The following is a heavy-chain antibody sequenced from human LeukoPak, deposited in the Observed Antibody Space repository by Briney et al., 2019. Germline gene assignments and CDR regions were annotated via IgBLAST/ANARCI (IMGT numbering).Heavy chain of an antibody. V-gene: IGHV4-34*01. CDR2: INHSGST. CDR1: GGSFSGYY. D-gene: IGHD3-22*01. Sequence: SETLSLTCAVYGGSFSGYYWSWIRQPPGKGLEWIGEINHSGSTNYNPSLKSRVTISVDTSKNQFSLKLSSVTAADTAVYYCARHAITMIPAHFDYWGQGTLDTVSS. J-gene: IGHJ4*02. CDR3: ARHAITMIPAHFDY.